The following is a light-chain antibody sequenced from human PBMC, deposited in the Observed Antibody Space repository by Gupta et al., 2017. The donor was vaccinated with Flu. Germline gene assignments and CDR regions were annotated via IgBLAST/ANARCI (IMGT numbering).Light chain of an antibody. J-gene: IGKJ4*01. CDR1: QSTSGY. CDR3: HLSSSSALT. CDR2: AVS. V-gene: IGKV1-39*01. Sequence: DIQMTQSPSSLSAFVGDRVTITCRASQSTSGYLNWYQQEPGKAPKLLIYAVSSFQNGVPSRFSGSGSGTDFTLTISRLQPEDTATYYCHLSSSSALTFGGGTRLEIK.